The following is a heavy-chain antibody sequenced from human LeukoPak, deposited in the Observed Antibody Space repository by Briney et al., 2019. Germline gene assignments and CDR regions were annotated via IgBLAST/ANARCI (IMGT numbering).Heavy chain of an antibody. J-gene: IGHJ4*02. V-gene: IGHV1-18*01. CDR1: RYTFTTDG. Sequence: ATLKVSSKSSRYTFTTDGVSTGRQAPGQGLEGLGWINIYEGTTNYAQNLQGRLTMTTDTSTSTAYMELRSLRSDDTAVYFCARYSNREGCDYWGQGTLVTVSS. CDR3: ARYSNREGCDY. D-gene: IGHD1-14*01. CDR2: INIYEGTT.